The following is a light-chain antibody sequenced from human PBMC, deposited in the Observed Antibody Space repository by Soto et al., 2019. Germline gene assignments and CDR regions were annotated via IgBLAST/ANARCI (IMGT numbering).Light chain of an antibody. V-gene: IGLV2-14*01. CDR3: SSFKTTYFYV. CDR1: GGDIGAYNY. J-gene: IGLJ1*01. Sequence: QSALTQPASVSGSLGQSITLSCTGSGGDIGAYNYVSWYQQHPGKAPKLIIYGVTHRPSGVSSRFSASKSAYTASLTISALQAEDEADYYCSSFKTTYFYVFGPGTKVTVL. CDR2: GVT.